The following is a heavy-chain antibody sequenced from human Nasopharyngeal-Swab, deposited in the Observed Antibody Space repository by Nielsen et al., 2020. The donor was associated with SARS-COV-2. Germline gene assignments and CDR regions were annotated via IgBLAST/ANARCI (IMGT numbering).Heavy chain of an antibody. V-gene: IGHV3-21*01. CDR2: ISTSSTNP. J-gene: IGHJ4*02. CDR3: ARGPAGSYGDFDY. Sequence: WIRQPPGKGLEWVSSISTSSTNPYYADSVKGRFTISRDNARNSLYLQMNSLRVEDTAVYYCARGPAGSYGDFDYWGQGILVTVSS. D-gene: IGHD4-17*01.